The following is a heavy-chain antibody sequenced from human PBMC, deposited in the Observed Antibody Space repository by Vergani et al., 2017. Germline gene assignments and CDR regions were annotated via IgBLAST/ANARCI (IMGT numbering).Heavy chain of an antibody. Sequence: QVQLQESGPGLVKPSETLSLTCTVSGGSISSYYWSWIRQPPGKGLEWIGYIYYSGSTNYNPSLKSRVTISVDESRNLFSLRLNSVTAADTAVYYCATGAGPFDIWGQGTLVTVSS. CDR1: GGSISSYY. CDR3: ATGAGPFDI. J-gene: IGHJ4*02. D-gene: IGHD7-27*01. CDR2: IYYSGST. V-gene: IGHV4-59*12.